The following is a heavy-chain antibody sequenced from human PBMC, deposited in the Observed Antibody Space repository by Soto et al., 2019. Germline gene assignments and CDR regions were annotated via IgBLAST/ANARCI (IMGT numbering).Heavy chain of an antibody. J-gene: IGHJ4*02. CDR2: ISYAGSNI. V-gene: IGHV3-30*03. CDR1: GYTFSSYG. Sequence: GGSLRLSCAASGYTFSSYGMHWVRQAPGKGLEWVAVISYAGSNIYYADSVKGRFTISRDNSKNTLYLHLNSLRAEDTAVYYCARDSSEWGMAGRLDYWGQRTQVTVSS. CDR3: ARDSSEWGMAGRLDY. D-gene: IGHD6-6*01.